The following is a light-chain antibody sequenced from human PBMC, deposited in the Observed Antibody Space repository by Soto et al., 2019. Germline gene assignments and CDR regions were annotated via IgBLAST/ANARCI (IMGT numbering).Light chain of an antibody. V-gene: IGLV2-14*01. CDR1: SSDVGGYNY. Sequence: QSALTQPASVSGSPRQSITISCTGTSSDVGGYNYVSWYQQHPGKAPKLMIYDVSNRPSGVSNRFSGSKSGNTASLTISGLQAEDEADYYCSSYTSSSTPWVFGGGTKVTVL. CDR2: DVS. CDR3: SSYTSSSTPWV. J-gene: IGLJ3*02.